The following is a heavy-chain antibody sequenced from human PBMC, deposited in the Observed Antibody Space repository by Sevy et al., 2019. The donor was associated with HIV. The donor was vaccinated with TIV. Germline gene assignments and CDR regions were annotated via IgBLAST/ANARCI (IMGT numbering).Heavy chain of an antibody. CDR3: AKDVY. V-gene: IGHV3-7*03. J-gene: IGHJ4*02. CDR1: EFTFSTHW. Sequence: GGSLRLSCAASEFTFSTHWMSWVRQAPGKGLEWVANIKEDGSEKYYVDSVKGRFTISRDNAKNSLFLQMNSLRAEDKAVYYCAKDVYWGQGTLVTVSS. CDR2: IKEDGSEK.